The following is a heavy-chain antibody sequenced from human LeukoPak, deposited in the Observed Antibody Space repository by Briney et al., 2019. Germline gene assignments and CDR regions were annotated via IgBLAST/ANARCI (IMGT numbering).Heavy chain of an antibody. D-gene: IGHD4-17*01. CDR3: ARQDDDYGDYVDPYYFDY. CDR1: GSSFTSYW. J-gene: IGHJ4*02. Sequence: GESLKISCKGSGSSFTSYWIGWVRQMPGKGLEWMGIIYPGDSDTRYSPSFQGQVTISADKSISTAYLQWSSLQASDTAMYYCARQDDDYGDYVDPYYFDYWGQGTLVSVSS. CDR2: IYPGDSDT. V-gene: IGHV5-51*01.